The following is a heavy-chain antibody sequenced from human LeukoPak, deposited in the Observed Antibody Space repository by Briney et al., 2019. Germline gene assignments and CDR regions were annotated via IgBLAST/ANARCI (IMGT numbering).Heavy chain of an antibody. Sequence: GGSLRLSCGASGFTFSNYWMSWVRQAPGIGLQWVASINQGGSAKYYVDSVKGRFTISRDSATNSLFLQMNSLRAEDTALYYCVRDSDRRSDYWGQGTLVTVSS. CDR1: GFTFSNYW. D-gene: IGHD3-22*01. CDR2: INQGGSAK. V-gene: IGHV3-7*05. J-gene: IGHJ4*02. CDR3: VRDSDRRSDY.